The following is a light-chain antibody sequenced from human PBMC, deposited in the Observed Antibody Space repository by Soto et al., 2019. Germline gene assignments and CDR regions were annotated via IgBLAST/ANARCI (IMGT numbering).Light chain of an antibody. CDR2: DVS. CDR1: QSVSSNY. Sequence: EIVLTQSPGTLSLSPGERATLSCRSSQSVSSNYLAWYQQKPDQAPRLVIYDVSGRATGIPDRFSGSGSGTDFTRTISRLEPEDFAVYYCQQYGSSPTFGQGTKVEI. V-gene: IGKV3-20*01. J-gene: IGKJ1*01. CDR3: QQYGSSPT.